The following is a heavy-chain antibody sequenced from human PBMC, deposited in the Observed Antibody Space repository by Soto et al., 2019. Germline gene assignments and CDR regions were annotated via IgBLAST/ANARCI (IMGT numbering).Heavy chain of an antibody. D-gene: IGHD1-26*01. CDR3: AKDPREGEGYFDY. J-gene: IGHJ4*02. Sequence: GGSLRLSCAASGFTFSSYGMHWVRQAPGKGLEWVAVISYDGSNKYYADSVKGRFTISRDNSKNTLYLQMNSLRAEDTAVYYCAKDPREGEGYFDYWGQGTLVTVSS. V-gene: IGHV3-30*18. CDR2: ISYDGSNK. CDR1: GFTFSSYG.